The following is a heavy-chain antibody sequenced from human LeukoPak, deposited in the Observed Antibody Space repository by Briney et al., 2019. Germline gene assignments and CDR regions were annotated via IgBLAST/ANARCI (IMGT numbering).Heavy chain of an antibody. CDR1: GFAFINDW. V-gene: IGHV3-74*03. D-gene: IGHD5-12*01. Sequence: PGGSLRLSCAASGFAFINDWMYWVRHAPGKRPVCVSRINGVGSFTSYADSVRGRFTISRDNAKNSLYLQMNSLRAEDTALYYCARSGGYDLDYYYYYMDVWGKGTTVTVSS. CDR3: ARSGGYDLDYYYYYMDV. CDR2: INGVGSFT. J-gene: IGHJ6*03.